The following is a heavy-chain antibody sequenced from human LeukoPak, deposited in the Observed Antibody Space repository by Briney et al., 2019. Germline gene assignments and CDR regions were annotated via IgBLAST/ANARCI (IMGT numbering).Heavy chain of an antibody. CDR3: ASAYGDYQAFDP. Sequence: SVKVSCKASGGTFSSYAISWVRQAPGQGLEWMGGIIPIFGTANYAQKFQGRVTITADESTSTAYMELSSLRSEDTAVYYCASAYGDYQAFDPWGQGTLVTVSS. CDR1: GGTFSSYA. V-gene: IGHV1-69*13. D-gene: IGHD4-17*01. J-gene: IGHJ5*02. CDR2: IIPIFGTA.